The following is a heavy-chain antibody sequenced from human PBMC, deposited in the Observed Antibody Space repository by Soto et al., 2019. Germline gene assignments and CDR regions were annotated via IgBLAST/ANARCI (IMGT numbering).Heavy chain of an antibody. CDR3: ARGSYSNTFLFDY. Sequence: PWKGLEWLSYISGSGFTIYYADSVKGRFTIFRDNAKNSLFLQMSSLRVEDTAVYYCARGSYSNTFLFDYWGQGALVTVSS. J-gene: IGHJ4*02. CDR2: ISGSGFTI. D-gene: IGHD4-4*01. V-gene: IGHV3-48*03.